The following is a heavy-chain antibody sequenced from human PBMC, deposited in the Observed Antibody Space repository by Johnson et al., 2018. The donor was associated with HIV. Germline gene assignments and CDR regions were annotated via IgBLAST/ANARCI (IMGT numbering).Heavy chain of an antibody. CDR2: INSDGSST. CDR3: ARVTHIQLWANDAFDI. CDR1: GFTFSSYW. D-gene: IGHD5-18*01. Sequence: VQPGGSLRLSCAASGFTFSSYWMHWVRQAPGKGLVWVSRINSDGSSTRYADSVKGRFTISRDNSKNTLYLQMNSLRAEDTAVYYCARVTHIQLWANDAFDIWGQGTMVTVSS. V-gene: IGHV3-74*01. J-gene: IGHJ3*02.